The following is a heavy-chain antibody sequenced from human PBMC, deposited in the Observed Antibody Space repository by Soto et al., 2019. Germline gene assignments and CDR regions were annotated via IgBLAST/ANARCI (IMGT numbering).Heavy chain of an antibody. Sequence: GGSLRLSCAASGFTFSHYYMSWIRQAPGKGLEWVSYISSSSSTIYYADSVKGRFTISRDNAKNSLYLQMNSLRAEDTAVYYCARVVVVVAAPDAFDIWGQGTMVTVSS. J-gene: IGHJ3*02. CDR3: ARVVVVVAAPDAFDI. D-gene: IGHD2-15*01. CDR1: GFTFSHYY. V-gene: IGHV3-11*01. CDR2: ISSSSSTI.